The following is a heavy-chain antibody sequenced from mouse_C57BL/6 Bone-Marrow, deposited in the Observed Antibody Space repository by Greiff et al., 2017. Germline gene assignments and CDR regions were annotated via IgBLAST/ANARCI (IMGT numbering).Heavy chain of an antibody. D-gene: IGHD2-12*01. J-gene: IGHJ3*01. CDR1: GFSLTSYG. CDR2: IRGVGSA. V-gene: IGHV2-6*01. CDR3: ASDYSYAGWFAY. Sequence: QVQLQQSGPGLVAPSQSLSITCTVSGFSLTSYGVDWVRQSPGKGLEWLGVIRGVGSANNNSALKSRLSIRKDNSKSQVFLKMNRLQTADTARYCCASDYSYAGWFAYWGQGTLVTVSA.